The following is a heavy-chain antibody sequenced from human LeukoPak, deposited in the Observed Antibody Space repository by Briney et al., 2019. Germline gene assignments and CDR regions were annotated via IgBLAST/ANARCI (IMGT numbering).Heavy chain of an antibody. V-gene: IGHV4-31*03. CDR3: ATVENHRFGY. Sequence: KPSETLSLTCTVSGGSISSGGYYWSWIRQHPGKGLEWIGFIYYSGSTYYNPSLKSRLTISVDTSKNQFSLKLTSVTAADTAVYFCATVENHRFGYWGQGTLVTVSS. CDR2: IYYSGST. D-gene: IGHD2/OR15-2a*01. CDR1: GGSISSGGYY. J-gene: IGHJ4*02.